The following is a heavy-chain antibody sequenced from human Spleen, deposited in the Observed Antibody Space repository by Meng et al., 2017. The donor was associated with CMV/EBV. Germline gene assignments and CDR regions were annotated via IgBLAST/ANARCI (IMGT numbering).Heavy chain of an antibody. CDR1: GFTFNRFT. V-gene: IGHV3-30*14. CDR3: ARLQTLWPKGAFDI. J-gene: IGHJ3*02. CDR2: ISYDGTNK. D-gene: IGHD3-10*01. Sequence: GGSLRLSCATSGFTFNRFTMHWVRQAPDKGLEWVAVISYDGTNKYYADSVKGRFTISRDNSKNTLYLQMNSLRAEDTAVYYCARLQTLWPKGAFDIWGQGTMVTVSS.